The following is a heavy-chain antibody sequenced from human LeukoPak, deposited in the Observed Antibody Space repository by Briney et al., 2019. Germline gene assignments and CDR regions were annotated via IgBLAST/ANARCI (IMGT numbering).Heavy chain of an antibody. Sequence: SETLSLTCTVSGGSISSSSYYWGWLRQPPGKGLEWIGSIYYSGSTYYNPSLKSQVTISVDTSKNQFSLKLSSVTAADTAVYYCARESQDYYDSSGYHDYWGQGTLVTVSS. CDR1: GGSISSSSYY. V-gene: IGHV4-39*07. CDR2: IYYSGST. J-gene: IGHJ4*02. CDR3: ARESQDYYDSSGYHDY. D-gene: IGHD3-22*01.